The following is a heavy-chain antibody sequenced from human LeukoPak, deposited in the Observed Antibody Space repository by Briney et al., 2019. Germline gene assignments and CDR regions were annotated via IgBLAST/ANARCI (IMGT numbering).Heavy chain of an antibody. Sequence: GGSLRLSCAASGFTFRSYGMHWVRQAPGKGLVWVAFIRYDGSNKYYADSVKGRFTISRDNSKNTLSLQMNSLRAEDTAVYYCAKDRGRRIVVVPATKWGTFDYWGQGTLVTVSS. V-gene: IGHV3-30*02. CDR2: IRYDGSNK. CDR1: GFTFRSYG. CDR3: AKDRGRRIVVVPATKWGTFDY. D-gene: IGHD2-2*01. J-gene: IGHJ4*02.